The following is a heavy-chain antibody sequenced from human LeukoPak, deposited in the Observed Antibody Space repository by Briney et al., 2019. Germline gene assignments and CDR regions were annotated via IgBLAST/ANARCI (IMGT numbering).Heavy chain of an antibody. CDR2: MNPKSGNT. V-gene: IGHV1-8*01. Sequence: ASVKVSCKASGYTFTSYDINWVRQATGQGLEWMGWMNPKSGNTGYAQKFQGRVTMTRNTSISTAYMELSSLRSEDTAVYYCARVGSGSYYGYYGMDVWGQGTTVTVSS. D-gene: IGHD1-26*01. CDR3: ARVGSGSYYGYYGMDV. CDR1: GYTFTSYD. J-gene: IGHJ6*02.